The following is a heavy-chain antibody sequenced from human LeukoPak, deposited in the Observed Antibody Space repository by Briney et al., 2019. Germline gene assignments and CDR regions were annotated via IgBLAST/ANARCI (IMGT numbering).Heavy chain of an antibody. CDR3: AREAAVAGTFGY. D-gene: IGHD6-19*01. J-gene: IGHJ4*02. CDR2: INPNSGGT. CDR1: GYTFTGYY. V-gene: IGHV1-2*02. Sequence: ASVKVSCKASGYTFTGYYMHWVRQAPGQGLEWMGWINPNSGGTNYAQKFQGRVTMTRDTSISTAYMELSRLRSDDTAVYYCAREAAVAGTFGYWGQGTLVTVSS.